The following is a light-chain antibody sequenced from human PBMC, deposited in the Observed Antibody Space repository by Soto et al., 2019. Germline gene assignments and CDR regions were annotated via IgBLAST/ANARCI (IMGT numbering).Light chain of an antibody. Sequence: DIQMTQSPSTLSASVGDRVTITCRASQSIKNWLAWYQQKPGTAPKFLIYDASTLESGVPSRFSGSGSGTEFTLTISGLQADDFATYFCQQYDDYPLTFGGGTKVEIK. CDR2: DAS. CDR1: QSIKNW. CDR3: QQYDDYPLT. V-gene: IGKV1-5*01. J-gene: IGKJ4*01.